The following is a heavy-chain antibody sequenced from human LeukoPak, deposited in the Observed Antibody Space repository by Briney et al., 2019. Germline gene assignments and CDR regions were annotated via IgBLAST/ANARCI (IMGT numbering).Heavy chain of an antibody. CDR2: TYYRSKWYT. D-gene: IGHD3-10*01. J-gene: IGHJ5*02. CDR3: AREVIVKVTMVRGVITRVGWFDP. CDR1: GDSVSSNSVA. Sequence: LQTLSLTCAISGDSVSSNSVAWNWITHSPSRGLEWLGRTYYRSKWYTENAVSVKSRININTDTSKNEYSLQLNSVTPEETAVYYCAREVIVKVTMVRGVITRVGWFDPWGQGTLVTVSS. V-gene: IGHV6-1*01.